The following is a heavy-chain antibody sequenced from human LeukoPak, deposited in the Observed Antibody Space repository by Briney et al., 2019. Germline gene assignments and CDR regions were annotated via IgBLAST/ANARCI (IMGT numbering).Heavy chain of an antibody. Sequence: GGPLSLFCAVSGFTFGIYPMSWVRQPRGEGLEGVSSISGSGVTTYYPASVKGRFTISRDNYKNMMHLQRNSLRAEDTAVYYCAGDYGDYTKGWNLRDFWGQGTLVTVSS. CDR1: GFTFGIYP. CDR2: ISGSGVTT. D-gene: IGHD4-17*01. V-gene: IGHV3-23*01. CDR3: AGDYGDYTKGWNLRDF. J-gene: IGHJ4*02.